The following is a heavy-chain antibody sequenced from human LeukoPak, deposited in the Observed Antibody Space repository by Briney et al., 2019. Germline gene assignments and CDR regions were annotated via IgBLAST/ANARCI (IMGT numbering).Heavy chain of an antibody. J-gene: IGHJ3*02. CDR1: GFTASSNY. Sequence: GGSLRLSCAASGFTASSNYMSWVRQAPGKGLEWASVIYSGGSTYYADSVKGRFTISRDNSKNTLYLQMNSLRAEDTAVYYCASPGLGSTTRLALDIWGQGTMVTVSS. D-gene: IGHD2-2*01. V-gene: IGHV3-53*01. CDR3: ASPGLGSTTRLALDI. CDR2: IYSGGST.